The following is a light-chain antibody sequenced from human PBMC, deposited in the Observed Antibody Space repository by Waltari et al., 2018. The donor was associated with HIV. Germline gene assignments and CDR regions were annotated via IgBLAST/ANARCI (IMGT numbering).Light chain of an antibody. Sequence: DIQLTQVPSTLSASVGDRVTITCRARQSITTSLAWYQQKPGKAPKFLIYKASSLNSGVTLRFSGRGSGTDFTLTINSLQSDDFATYYCQQYHDYSTFGQGTKVEI. CDR3: QQYHDYST. CDR2: KAS. J-gene: IGKJ1*01. V-gene: IGKV1-5*03. CDR1: QSITTS.